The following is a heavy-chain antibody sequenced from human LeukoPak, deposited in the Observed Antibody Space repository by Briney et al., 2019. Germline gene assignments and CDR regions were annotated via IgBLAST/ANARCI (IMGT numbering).Heavy chain of an antibody. D-gene: IGHD2-21*02. CDR3: ARSKSDWSSIDY. V-gene: IGHV4-59*02. CDR2: INFNGGN. CDR1: SDSVRNFY. J-gene: IGHJ4*02. Sequence: PSVTLSLTCSVSSDSVRNFYCVWIRQSPGKGLDWIGHINFNGGNSLSPSLKSRGTLSVDTSKSQFSLKLRSVTAADTAVYYCARSKSDWSSIDYWGQGILVSVSS.